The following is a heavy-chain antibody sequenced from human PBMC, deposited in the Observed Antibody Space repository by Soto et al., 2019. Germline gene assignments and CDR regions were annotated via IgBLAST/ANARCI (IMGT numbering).Heavy chain of an antibody. Sequence: SETLSLTCTVSGGSISSYYCSWIRQPPLEGLEWIGYTYYIVSTNYGPSLKSRVTVSVDTCNDRVSLNLGAVTASDTAVYYCARQVHWNYFDYWGQGALVTVSS. D-gene: IGHD1-1*01. CDR1: GGSISSYY. CDR2: TYYIVST. CDR3: ARQVHWNYFDY. V-gene: IGHV4-59*08. J-gene: IGHJ4*02.